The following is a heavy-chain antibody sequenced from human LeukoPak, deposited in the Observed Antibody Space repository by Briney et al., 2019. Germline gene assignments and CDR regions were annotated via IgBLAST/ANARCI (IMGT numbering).Heavy chain of an antibody. CDR2: ISSNGGST. J-gene: IGHJ3*02. Sequence: GGSLRLSCAASGFTFSSYAMHWVRQAPGKGLEYVSAISSNGGSTYYANSVKGRFTISRDNSKNTLYLQMGSLRAENMAVYYCAREGGGGYDILTGYPRDAFDIWGQGTMVTVSS. D-gene: IGHD3-9*01. CDR3: AREGGGGYDILTGYPRDAFDI. V-gene: IGHV3-64*01. CDR1: GFTFSSYA.